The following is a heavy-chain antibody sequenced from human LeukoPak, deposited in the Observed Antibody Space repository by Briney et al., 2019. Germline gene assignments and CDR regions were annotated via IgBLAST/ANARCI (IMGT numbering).Heavy chain of an antibody. J-gene: IGHJ6*03. D-gene: IGHD3-3*01. CDR3: ARGRAESEYDFWSGYYRPYYYYYMDV. CDR1: GGSISSHY. CDR2: IYYSGST. Sequence: SETLSLTCTVSGGSISSHYWSWIRQLPGKGLEWIGYIYYSGSTNYNPSLKSRVTISVDTSKNQFSLKLSSVTAADTAVYYCARGRAESEYDFWSGYYRPYYYYYMDVWGKGTTVTVSS. V-gene: IGHV4-59*11.